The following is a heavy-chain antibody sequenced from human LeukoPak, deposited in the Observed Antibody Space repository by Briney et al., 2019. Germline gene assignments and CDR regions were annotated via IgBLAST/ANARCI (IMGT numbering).Heavy chain of an antibody. V-gene: IGHV1-2*04. CDR1: GYTFTGYY. CDR3: ASGRGVTILCDY. Sequence: ASVKVSFKASGYTFTGYYMHWVRQAPGPGLEWMGWINPNSGGTNYAQKFHGWVTMTRDTTISTAYMQLSRLGSDDTTEYYCASGRGVTILCDYWGQGTLVTVSS. CDR2: INPNSGGT. D-gene: IGHD4-17*01. J-gene: IGHJ4*02.